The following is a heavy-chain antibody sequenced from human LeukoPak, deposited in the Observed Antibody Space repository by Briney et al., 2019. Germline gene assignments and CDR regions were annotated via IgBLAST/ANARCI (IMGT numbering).Heavy chain of an antibody. CDR3: TRWRSGTSD. J-gene: IGHJ4*02. CDR2: TRNKANNYAT. CDR1: GYTFSDHY. V-gene: IGHV3-72*01. Sequence: GGSLRLSCAASGYTFSDHYIDWVRQAPGKGLEWVGHTRNKANNYATEYVASVKGRFTISRDDSRNSVYLQMNSLKTEDTAVYYCTRWRSGTSDWGQGTLVTVSS. D-gene: IGHD4-23*01.